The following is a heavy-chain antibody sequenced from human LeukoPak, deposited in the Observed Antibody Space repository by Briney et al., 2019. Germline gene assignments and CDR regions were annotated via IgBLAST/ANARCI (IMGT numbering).Heavy chain of an antibody. D-gene: IGHD3-10*01. V-gene: IGHV4-59*08. Sequence: SETLSLTCTVSGGSISSYYWSWIRQPPGKGLEWIGYIYYSGSTNYNPSLKSRVTISVDTSKNQFSLKLSSVTAADTAVYYCARHIRRSSGVTMVRGVIWYYMDVWGKGTTVTISS. CDR2: IYYSGST. CDR3: ARHIRRSSGVTMVRGVIWYYMDV. CDR1: GGSISSYY. J-gene: IGHJ6*03.